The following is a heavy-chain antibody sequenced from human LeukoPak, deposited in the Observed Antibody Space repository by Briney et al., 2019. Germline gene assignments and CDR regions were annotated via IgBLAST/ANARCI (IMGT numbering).Heavy chain of an antibody. Sequence: GGPLSLSCGPSGLTCGSHAMSWVGQAPGKGRVWVSSISGSGGSTYYADSVKGRFTISRDNSKNTLYLQMNSLRAEDTAVYYCARQYSSRYFFFDRWGQGTLVAVSS. J-gene: IGHJ4*02. CDR2: ISGSGGST. CDR1: GLTCGSHA. CDR3: ARQYSSRYFFFDR. D-gene: IGHD6-25*01. V-gene: IGHV3-23*01.